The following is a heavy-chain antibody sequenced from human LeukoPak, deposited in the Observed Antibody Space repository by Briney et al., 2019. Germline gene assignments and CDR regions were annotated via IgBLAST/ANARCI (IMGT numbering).Heavy chain of an antibody. CDR3: ARHPHKYYDFWSGYYSWFDP. Sequence: SETLSLTCIVSGGSISSPSYYWGWIRQPPGKGLEWIGEINHSGSTNYNPSLKSRVTISVDTSKNQFSLKLSSVTAADTAVYYCARHPHKYYDFWSGYYSWFDPWGQGTLVTVSS. CDR1: GGSISSPSYY. CDR2: INHSGST. D-gene: IGHD3-3*01. J-gene: IGHJ5*02. V-gene: IGHV4-39*01.